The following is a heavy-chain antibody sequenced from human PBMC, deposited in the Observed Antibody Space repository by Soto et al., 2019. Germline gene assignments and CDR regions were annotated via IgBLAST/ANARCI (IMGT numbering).Heavy chain of an antibody. CDR1: GYTFITYG. CDR3: AKNAVSGDYASHLDY. CDR2: INPYSGNT. Sequence: QIHLVQSGPEVRKPGASVKLSYKTSGYTFITYGLTWVRQAPGEGLEWMGWINPYSGNTAFAEKFQDRITVTTDTSTDTAYMELEDLDSDDTAVYYCAKNAVSGDYASHLDYWGQGTLVAVST. V-gene: IGHV1-18*01. D-gene: IGHD4-17*01. J-gene: IGHJ4*02.